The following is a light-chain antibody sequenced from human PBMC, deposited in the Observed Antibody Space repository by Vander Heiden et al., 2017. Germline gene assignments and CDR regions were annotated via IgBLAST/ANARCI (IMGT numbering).Light chain of an antibody. V-gene: IGKV3-20*01. J-gene: IGKJ3*01. Sequence: IVLTQSPGTLSLSPGASATLSCRASQSGSGAYLTRCQQKPGQAPRLLIYGASTRATGIPERVSGSGSGTDFSLTISRLEPEDFAVYYCQHYGGSPLVTFGPGTRVDMK. CDR1: QSGSGAY. CDR3: QHYGGSPLVT. CDR2: GAS.